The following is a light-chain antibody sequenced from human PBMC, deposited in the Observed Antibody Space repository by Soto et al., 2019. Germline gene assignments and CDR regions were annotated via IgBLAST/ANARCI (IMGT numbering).Light chain of an antibody. CDR1: QSVGSY. CDR2: DAS. V-gene: IGKV3-11*01. Sequence: EIVLTQSPATLSLSPGERATLSCRASQSVGSYLAWYQHKPGQAPRLLIYDASNRASCIPARFSGSGSGTDFTLTISSLEPEDFAVYYCQQRTNWPPYPFGQGTKLEIK. CDR3: QQRTNWPPYP. J-gene: IGKJ2*01.